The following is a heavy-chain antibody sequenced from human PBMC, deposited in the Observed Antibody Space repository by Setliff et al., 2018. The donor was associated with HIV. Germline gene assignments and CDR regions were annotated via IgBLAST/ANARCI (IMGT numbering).Heavy chain of an antibody. CDR3: ARSTYYYDSSGYYNAFDI. V-gene: IGHV1-69*13. Sequence: SVKVSCKASGGTFSSYAISWVRQAPGQGLEWMGGIIPIFGTANYAQKFQGRVTITADESTSTAYMELSCLRSEDTAVYYCARSTYYYDSSGYYNAFDIWGQGTMVTVSS. CDR1: GGTFSSYA. CDR2: IIPIFGTA. J-gene: IGHJ3*02. D-gene: IGHD3-22*01.